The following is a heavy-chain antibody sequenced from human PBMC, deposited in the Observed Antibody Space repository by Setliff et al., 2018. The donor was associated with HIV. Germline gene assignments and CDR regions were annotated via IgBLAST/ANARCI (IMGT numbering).Heavy chain of an antibody. Sequence: PSETLSLTCTVSGGFISSSNYYWGWIHQPPGKGLEWIGSIYYSGSTNYNPSLKSRVTITVDTSKNQFTLKLNSVTAADTAVYYCARLGAEDFSDYDWVDYWGQGALVTVSS. CDR3: ARLGAEDFSDYDWVDY. V-gene: IGHV4-39*06. CDR2: IYYSGST. CDR1: GGFISSSNYY. D-gene: IGHD5-12*01. J-gene: IGHJ4*02.